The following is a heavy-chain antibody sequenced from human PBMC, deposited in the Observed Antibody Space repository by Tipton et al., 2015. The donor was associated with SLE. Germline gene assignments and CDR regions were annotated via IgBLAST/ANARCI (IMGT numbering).Heavy chain of an antibody. CDR2: LYFSDTT. J-gene: IGHJ5*02. D-gene: IGHD3-9*01. CDR3: ARDGAGDDMPPGFDP. Sequence: TLSLTCSVSGGSITSSDYYLGWIRQSPGKGLGWIGNLYFSDTTYYNPSLKSRVTISVDTSKNQFSLKLISVTAADTAVYYCARDGAGDDMPPGFDPWGQGTLVTVSS. V-gene: IGHV4-39*07. CDR1: GGSITSSDYY.